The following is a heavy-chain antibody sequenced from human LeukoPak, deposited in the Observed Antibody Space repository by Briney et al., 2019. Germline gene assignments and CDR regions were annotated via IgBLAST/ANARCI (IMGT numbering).Heavy chain of an antibody. CDR3: AKDGVVVVATSVYYYYYGMDV. D-gene: IGHD2-2*01. J-gene: IGHJ6*02. Sequence: GSSVKVSCKASGGTFSSYTISWVGQAPGQGLEWMGRIIPSLNISDYAQNFQGRVTLTADKSTSTAYMELSTLRSEDTAVYYCAKDGVVVVATSVYYYYYGMDVWGQGTTVTVPS. CDR1: GGTFSSYT. CDR2: IIPSLNIS. V-gene: IGHV1-69*02.